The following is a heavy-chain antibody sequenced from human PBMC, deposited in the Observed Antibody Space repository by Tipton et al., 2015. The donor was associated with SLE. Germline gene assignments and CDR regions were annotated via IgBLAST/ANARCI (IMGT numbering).Heavy chain of an antibody. D-gene: IGHD3-3*01. Sequence: SLRLYCAASGFTFSSYAMSWVRQAPGKGLEWVSVIYSGGSSTYYADSVKGRFTISRDNSKNTLYLQMNSLRAEDTAVYYCAKGGSVYQAFDIWGQGTMVPVSS. J-gene: IGHJ3*02. V-gene: IGHV3-23*03. CDR3: AKGGSVYQAFDI. CDR2: IYSGGSST. CDR1: GFTFSSYA.